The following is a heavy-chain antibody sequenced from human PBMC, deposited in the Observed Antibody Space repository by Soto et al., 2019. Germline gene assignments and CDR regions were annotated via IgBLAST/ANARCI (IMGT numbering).Heavy chain of an antibody. J-gene: IGHJ6*02. CDR3: ARDWVGDFWSGYYYYYYYGMDV. CDR2: IWYDGSNK. CDR1: GFSFSSYG. V-gene: IGHV3-33*01. Sequence: GGSLRRSCAAGGFSFSSYGMQWVRQAPCKGLEWVAVIWYDGSNKYYADSVKGRFTISRDNSKNTLYLQMNSLRAEDTAVYYCARDWVGDFWSGYYYYYYYGMDVWGQGT. D-gene: IGHD3-3*01.